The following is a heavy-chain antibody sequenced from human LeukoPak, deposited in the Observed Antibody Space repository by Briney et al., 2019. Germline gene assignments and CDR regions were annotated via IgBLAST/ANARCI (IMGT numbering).Heavy chain of an antibody. D-gene: IGHD2-2*01. V-gene: IGHV4-34*01. CDR3: ARGGYCSSTSCPRDGIAAAAFDY. J-gene: IGHJ4*02. CDR2: IYHSGST. Sequence: SETLSLTCAVYGGSFSGYYWSWIRQPPGKGLEWIGEIYHSGSTNYNPSLKSRVTISVDTSKNQFSLKLSSVTAADTAVYYCARGGYCSSTSCPRDGIAAAAFDYWGQGTLVTVSS. CDR1: GGSFSGYY.